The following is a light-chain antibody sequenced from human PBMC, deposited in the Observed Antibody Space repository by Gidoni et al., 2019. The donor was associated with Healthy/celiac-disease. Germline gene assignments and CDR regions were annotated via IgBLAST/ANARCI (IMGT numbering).Light chain of an antibody. CDR2: EVS. J-gene: IGLJ2*01. CDR3: SSYAGSNIVV. CDR1: SSAVGGYNY. V-gene: IGLV2-8*01. Sequence: QSALTQPPSASGSPGQSVTISCTGTSSAVGGYNYVSWYQLHPGKAPKLMIYEVSKQPSGVPDRFSGSKSGNTASLTVSGLQAEDEADYYCSSYAGSNIVVFGGGTKLTVL.